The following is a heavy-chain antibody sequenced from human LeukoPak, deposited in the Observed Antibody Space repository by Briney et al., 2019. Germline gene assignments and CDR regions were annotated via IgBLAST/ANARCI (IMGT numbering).Heavy chain of an antibody. CDR2: MYYTGST. J-gene: IGHJ6*02. V-gene: IGHV4-59*01. CDR1: GGSISSYY. CDR3: ASSTVVTSYYYYGMDV. D-gene: IGHD4-23*01. Sequence: SETLSLTCTVSGGSISSYYWSWIRQPPRKGLEWIGYMYYTGSTSYNPSLKSRVTISVDTSKSQFSLKLSSVTAADTAVYYCASSTVVTSYYYYGMDVWGQGTTVTVSS.